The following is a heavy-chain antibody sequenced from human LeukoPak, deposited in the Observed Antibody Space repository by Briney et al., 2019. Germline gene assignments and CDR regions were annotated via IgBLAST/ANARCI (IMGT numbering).Heavy chain of an antibody. CDR3: ATTPTYDYFDY. Sequence: GGSLRLSCAASGFTFSSYAMSWVRQAPGKGLEWVSAISGSGGSTYYADSVKDRFTISRDNSKNTLYLQMNSLRAEDTAVYYCATTPTYDYFDYWGQGTLVTVSS. CDR1: GFTFSSYA. CDR2: ISGSGGST. V-gene: IGHV3-23*01. D-gene: IGHD3-16*01. J-gene: IGHJ4*02.